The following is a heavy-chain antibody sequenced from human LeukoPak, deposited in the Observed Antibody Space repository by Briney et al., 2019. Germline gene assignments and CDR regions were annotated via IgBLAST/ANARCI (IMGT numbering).Heavy chain of an antibody. CDR3: ARVTTRYYYYYYMDV. CDR2: ISSGSSYI. CDR1: GFTFSSYT. Sequence: GGSLRLSCAASGFTFSSYTMNWVRQAPGKGLEWVSIISSGSSYIHYADSVKGRFTISRDNAKNSLYLQMNSLRAEDTAVYYCARVTTRYYYYYYMDVWGKGTTVTVSS. J-gene: IGHJ6*03. D-gene: IGHD4-11*01. V-gene: IGHV3-21*01.